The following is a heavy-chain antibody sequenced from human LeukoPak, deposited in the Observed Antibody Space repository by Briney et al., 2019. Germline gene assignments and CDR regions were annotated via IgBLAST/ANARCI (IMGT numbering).Heavy chain of an antibody. CDR3: ARDTKHDYGGNIGY. V-gene: IGHV3-21*01. CDR1: GFTLSTYS. CDR2: ISSSSSYI. D-gene: IGHD4-23*01. J-gene: IGHJ4*02. Sequence: GGSLRLSCAASGFTLSTYSMNWVRQAPGKGLEWVSSISSSSSYIYYADSVKGRFTISRDNAKNSLYLQMNSLRAEDTAVYYCARDTKHDYGGNIGYWGQGTLVTVSS.